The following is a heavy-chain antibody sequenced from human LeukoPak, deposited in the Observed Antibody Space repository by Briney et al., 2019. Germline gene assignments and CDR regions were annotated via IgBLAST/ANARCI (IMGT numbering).Heavy chain of an antibody. CDR3: VGGYGWLPDY. CDR1: GFTLSELW. V-gene: IGHV3-7*04. CDR2: IKQDGSEK. Sequence: GGSLRLSCVASGFTLSELWMNWVRQAPGKGLEWVANIKQDGSEKNYVDSVKGRFTISRDNAENSVYLQMNSLRVEDTAVYYCVGGYGWLPDYWGQGTLVTVSS. D-gene: IGHD6-19*01. J-gene: IGHJ4*02.